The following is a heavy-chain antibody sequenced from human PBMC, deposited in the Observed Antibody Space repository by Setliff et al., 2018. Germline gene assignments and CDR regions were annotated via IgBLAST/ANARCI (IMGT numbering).Heavy chain of an antibody. D-gene: IGHD3-22*01. J-gene: IGHJ6*03. CDR2: INWNGGST. CDR1: GFNFANYA. CDR3: ASEKYDSSGYYSSYYYYYMDV. V-gene: IGHV3-20*04. Sequence: GGSLRLSCTGSGFNFANYAVSWVRQAPGKGLEWVSGINWNGGSTGYADSVKGRFTISRDNAKNSLYLQMNSLRAEDTALYYCASEKYDSSGYYSSYYYYYMDVWGKGTTVTVSS.